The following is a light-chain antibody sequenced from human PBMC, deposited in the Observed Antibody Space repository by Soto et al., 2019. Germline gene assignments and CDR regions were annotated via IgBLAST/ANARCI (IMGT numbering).Light chain of an antibody. Sequence: EIVLTQSPATLSLSPGERATLSCMASQSVSSYLAWYQQKPGQAPRLLIYDASNRVTGIPARFSGSGSGTDFTLTISSLEPEDFAVYYCQQRSNWPLTFGGGTKVDIK. V-gene: IGKV3-11*01. CDR1: QSVSSY. CDR3: QQRSNWPLT. J-gene: IGKJ4*01. CDR2: DAS.